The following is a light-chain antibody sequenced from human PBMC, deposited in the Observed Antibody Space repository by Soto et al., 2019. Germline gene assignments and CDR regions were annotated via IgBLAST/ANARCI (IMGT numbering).Light chain of an antibody. Sequence: QSVLTQPPSASGTPGQRVTISCSGSSSNIGSNTVNWCQQLPGTAPKLLIYSNNQRPSGVPDRISGSKSGTSASLAISGLQAEDEADYYCATWDDSLNGWVFGGGIKLTVL. V-gene: IGLV1-44*01. J-gene: IGLJ3*02. CDR1: SSNIGSNT. CDR3: ATWDDSLNGWV. CDR2: SNN.